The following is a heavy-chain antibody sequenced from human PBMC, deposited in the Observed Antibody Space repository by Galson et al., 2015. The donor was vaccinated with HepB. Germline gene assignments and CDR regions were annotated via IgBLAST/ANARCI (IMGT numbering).Heavy chain of an antibody. Sequence: PALVKPTQTLTLTCTFSGFSLSIRGMCVSWIRQPPGKALEWLARIDWDDDKYYITSLKTRLTISKDTSKNQVVLTMTNMDPVDTATYYCARCPRSSSLYFDYWGQGTLVTVSS. CDR1: GFSLSIRGMC. CDR2: IDWDDDK. D-gene: IGHD6-13*01. J-gene: IGHJ4*02. CDR3: ARCPRSSSLYFDY. V-gene: IGHV2-70*11.